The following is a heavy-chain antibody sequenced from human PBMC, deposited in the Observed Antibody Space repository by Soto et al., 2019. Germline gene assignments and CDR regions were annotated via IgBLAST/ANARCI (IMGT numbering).Heavy chain of an antibody. J-gene: IGHJ6*02. CDR2: IGSSGDNT. CDR1: GFTFSNYA. CDR3: AKFYGSGLTSYYYGMDV. D-gene: IGHD3-10*01. Sequence: SGGSLRLSCAASGFTFSNYAMSWVRQAPGKGLEWVSAIGSSGDNTYYADSVKGRFSISRDNSKNTLYLQMNNLRVEDTAEYYCAKFYGSGLTSYYYGMDVWGQGTTVTVSS. V-gene: IGHV3-23*01.